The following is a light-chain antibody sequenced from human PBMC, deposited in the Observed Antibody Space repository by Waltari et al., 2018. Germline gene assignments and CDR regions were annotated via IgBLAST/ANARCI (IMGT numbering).Light chain of an antibody. J-gene: IGKJ1*01. CDR1: QSVSRT. Sequence: EIVLTQSPGTLSLSPGERATLSCRARQSVSRTLAWYQQKPGQSPRLLIYGASTRATGIPDRFSGGGSGTDFSLTISRLEPEDFAVYYCQHYVSLPATFGQGTKVEVK. V-gene: IGKV3-20*01. CDR3: QHYVSLPAT. CDR2: GAS.